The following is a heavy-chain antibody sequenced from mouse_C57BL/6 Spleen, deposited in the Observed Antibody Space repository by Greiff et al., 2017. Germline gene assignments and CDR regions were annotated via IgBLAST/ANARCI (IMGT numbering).Heavy chain of an antibody. D-gene: IGHD1-1*01. J-gene: IGHJ1*03. Sequence: VQLQESGAELMKPGASVKLSCKATGYTFTGYWIEWVKQRPGHGLEWIGEILPGSGSTNYNEKFKGKATFTADTSSNTAYMQLSSLTTEDSAIYYCAMGDHYYGSRNWYFDVWGTGTTVTVSS. CDR2: ILPGSGST. CDR1: GYTFTGYW. CDR3: AMGDHYYGSRNWYFDV. V-gene: IGHV1-9*01.